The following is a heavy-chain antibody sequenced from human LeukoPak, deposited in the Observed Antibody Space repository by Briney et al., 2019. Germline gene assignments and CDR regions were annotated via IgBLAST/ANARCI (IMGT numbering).Heavy chain of an antibody. Sequence: TGGSLRLSCAGSGFTFSSYWMHWVRQAPGKGLVWVSRIDNDGSSTTYADSVKGRFTISRDNAKNSLYLQMNSLRAEDTAVYYCAGQSPLGYCSGGSCYSQPFDPWGQGTLVTVSS. V-gene: IGHV3-74*01. J-gene: IGHJ5*02. CDR3: AGQSPLGYCSGGSCYSQPFDP. D-gene: IGHD2-15*01. CDR1: GFTFSSYW. CDR2: IDNDGSST.